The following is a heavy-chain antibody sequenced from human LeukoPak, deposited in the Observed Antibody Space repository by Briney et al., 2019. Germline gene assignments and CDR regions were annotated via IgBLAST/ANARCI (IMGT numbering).Heavy chain of an antibody. V-gene: IGHV1-2*02. CDR3: ARDHPAERNFDY. J-gene: IGHJ4*02. D-gene: IGHD1-1*01. CDR2: IDPNSGAT. Sequence: ASVKVSCKASGYTFTASYMHWVRQAPGEGPEWMGWIDPNSGATNYAQKFQGRVTMTRDTSITTAYMELSRLTSADTAVYYCARDHPAERNFDYWGQGTLVTVSS. CDR1: GYTFTASY.